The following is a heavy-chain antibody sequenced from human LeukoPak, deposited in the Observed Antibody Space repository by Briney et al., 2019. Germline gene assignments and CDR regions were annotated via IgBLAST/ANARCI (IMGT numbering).Heavy chain of an antibody. CDR3: ARVRRSYGAFDS. CDR2: ISAYNGNT. Sequence: ASVTVSCKAAGSTFTSYGISWVRQPPGQGLAWMGWISAYNGNTNYAQKLQGRVTMTTDTSTSTAYMELRSLRSDDTAVCYCARVRRSYGAFDSWGQGTMVTVSS. D-gene: IGHD3-16*01. CDR1: GSTFTSYG. J-gene: IGHJ3*02. V-gene: IGHV1-18*01.